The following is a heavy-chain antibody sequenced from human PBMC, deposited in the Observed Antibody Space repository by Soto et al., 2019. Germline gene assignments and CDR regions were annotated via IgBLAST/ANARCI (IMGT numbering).Heavy chain of an antibody. V-gene: IGHV4-30-4*01. Sequence: KPSETLSLTCTVSGGSISSGDYYWSWIRQPPGKGLEWIGHIYYSGSTYYNPSLKSRVTISVDTSKNQFSLKLSSVTAADTAVYYCASSFFFPGGYDKGSNFDYWGQGTLVTVSS. CDR3: ASSFFFPGGYDKGSNFDY. J-gene: IGHJ4*02. D-gene: IGHD5-12*01. CDR1: GGSISSGDYY. CDR2: IYYSGST.